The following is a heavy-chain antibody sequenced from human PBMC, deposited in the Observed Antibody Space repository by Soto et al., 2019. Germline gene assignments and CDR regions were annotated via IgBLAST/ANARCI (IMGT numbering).Heavy chain of an antibody. CDR3: ASVTFGGVVLAH. J-gene: IGHJ4*02. V-gene: IGHV4-59*01. CDR2: VYFNGNT. CDR1: AASFSKYY. D-gene: IGHD3-16*01. Sequence: PSETLSLTCPVSAASFSKYYWSWIRQPPGKGLEWIGYVYFNGNTNYNPSLKRRVSISIDTSKNQISLNLSSVTAADTAVYYCASVTFGGVVLAHWGQGTLVTVSS.